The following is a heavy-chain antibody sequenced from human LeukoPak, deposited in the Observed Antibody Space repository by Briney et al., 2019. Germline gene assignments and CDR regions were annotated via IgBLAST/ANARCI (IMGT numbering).Heavy chain of an antibody. CDR2: IYYAGST. CDR3: ARHDYASGNSFKY. D-gene: IGHD3-10*01. J-gene: IGHJ4*02. Sequence: SETLSLTCTVSGGSISSYYWSWIRQPPGKGLEWIGYIYYAGSTNSNPSLKSRVTISVDTSKNQFSLKLSSVTAADTAVYYCARHDYASGNSFKYWGQGTLVTVSS. V-gene: IGHV4-59*08. CDR1: GGSISSYY.